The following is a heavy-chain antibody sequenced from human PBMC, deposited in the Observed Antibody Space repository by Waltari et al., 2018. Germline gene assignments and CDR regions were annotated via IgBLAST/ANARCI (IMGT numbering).Heavy chain of an antibody. D-gene: IGHD6-19*01. J-gene: IGHJ6*02. CDR3: ARGAKFIAVAGTTYGMDV. CDR2: INPSGGST. V-gene: IGHV1-46*01. CDR1: GYTFTSYY. Sequence: QVQLVQSGAEVKKPGASVKVSCKASGYTFTSYYMHWVRQAPGQGLEWMGIINPSGGSTSYAQKFQGRVTMTRDTSTSTVYMELSSLRSEDTAVYYCARGAKFIAVAGTTYGMDVWGQGTTVTVSS.